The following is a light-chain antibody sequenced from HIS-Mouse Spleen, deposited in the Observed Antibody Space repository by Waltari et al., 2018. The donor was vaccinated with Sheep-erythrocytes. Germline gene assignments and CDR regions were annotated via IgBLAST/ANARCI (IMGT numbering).Light chain of an antibody. CDR1: RSDVGGFNY. V-gene: IGLV2-11*01. CDR3: CSYAGSYNHV. Sequence: QSALPQPASVSGSPGQPIPISCTGTRSDVGGFNYVPWYQQHPGKAPKLMIYDVSKRPSGVPDRFSGSKSGNTASLTISGLQAEDEADYYCCSYAGSYNHVFATGTKVTVL. CDR2: DVS. J-gene: IGLJ1*01.